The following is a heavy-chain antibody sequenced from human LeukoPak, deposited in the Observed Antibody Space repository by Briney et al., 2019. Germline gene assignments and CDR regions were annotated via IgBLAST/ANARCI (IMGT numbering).Heavy chain of an antibody. Sequence: GGSLRLSCAASGFTFSSYWMSWVRQAPGKGLAWVANIKQDGSEKYYVDSVKGRFTISRDNAKNSLYLQMNSLRAEDTAVYYCARVGGDYSSSWYGDYYYYYMDVWGKGTTVTVSS. D-gene: IGHD6-13*01. CDR1: GFTFSSYW. CDR3: ARVGGDYSSSWYGDYYYYYMDV. J-gene: IGHJ6*03. CDR2: IKQDGSEK. V-gene: IGHV3-7*01.